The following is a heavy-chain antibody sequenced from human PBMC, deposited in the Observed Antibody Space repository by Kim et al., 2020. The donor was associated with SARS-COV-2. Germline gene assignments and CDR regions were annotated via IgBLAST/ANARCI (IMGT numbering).Heavy chain of an antibody. D-gene: IGHD1-26*01. J-gene: IGHJ6*02. CDR1: GFTVSSNY. Sequence: GGSLRLSCAASGFTVSSNYMSWVRQAPGKGLEWVSVIYSGGSTYYADSVKGRFTISRDNSKNTLYLQMNSLRAEDTAVYYCAGSLDYYYYYGMDVWGQGTTVTVSS. CDR3: AGSLDYYYYYGMDV. V-gene: IGHV3-53*01. CDR2: IYSGGST.